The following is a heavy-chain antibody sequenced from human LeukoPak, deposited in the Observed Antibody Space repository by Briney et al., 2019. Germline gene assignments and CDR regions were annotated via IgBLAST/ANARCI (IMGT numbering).Heavy chain of an antibody. J-gene: IGHJ3*02. CDR2: VNINGGST. Sequence: GGSLRLSCSASGFSFSNIAMHSARQAPGKGLEYVSGVNINGGSTYYAASEKGRLTISRDNSKNSLYLQMHSLRPEDTAVFYCVKTMVTFGGLIRTDAFDNWGQGTMVTVSS. CDR1: GFSFSNIA. V-gene: IGHV3-64D*06. D-gene: IGHD5-18*01. CDR3: VKTMVTFGGLIRTDAFDN.